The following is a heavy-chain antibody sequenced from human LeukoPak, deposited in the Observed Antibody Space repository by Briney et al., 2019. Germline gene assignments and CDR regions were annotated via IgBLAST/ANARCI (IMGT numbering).Heavy chain of an antibody. CDR2: ISSSGRTV. Sequence: PGRSLRLSCAASGFTFSSYGMHWVRQTPGKGLEWISYISSSGRTVYYADSVEGRFTVSRDNAKNALYLEMNDLRAEDSAVYYCARDINYCTPTLCHRNWFDPWGQGTLVTVSS. J-gene: IGHJ5*02. D-gene: IGHD2-8*01. V-gene: IGHV3-48*01. CDR1: GFTFSSYG. CDR3: ARDINYCTPTLCHRNWFDP.